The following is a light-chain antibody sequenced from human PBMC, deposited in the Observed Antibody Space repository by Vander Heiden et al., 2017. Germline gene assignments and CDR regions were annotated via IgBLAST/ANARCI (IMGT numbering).Light chain of an antibody. V-gene: IGLV1-47*01. CDR3: AAWDDSLRGV. J-gene: IGLJ3*02. CDR2: RNN. Sequence: QSVLTQPPSASGPPGQRVPISCSGSSSNSGSNYVYWYQQLTGTAPKLLIYRNNQRPSGVPDRFSGSKSGTSASLAISGLRSEDEADYYCAAWDDSLRGVFGGGTKLTVL. CDR1: SSNSGSNY.